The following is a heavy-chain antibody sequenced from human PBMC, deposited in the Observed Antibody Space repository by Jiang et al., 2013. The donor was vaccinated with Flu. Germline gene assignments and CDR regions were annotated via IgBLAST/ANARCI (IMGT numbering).Heavy chain of an antibody. CDR1: GFTFSSYS. CDR3: AKDLEVAVAGLFDY. Sequence: QLLESGGGLVKPGGSLRLSCAASGFTFSSYSMNWVRQAPGKGLEWVSYISSSSSTIYYADSVKGRFTISRDNAKNSLYLQMNSLRAEDTAVYYCAKDLEVAVAGLFDYWGQGTLVTVSS. J-gene: IGHJ4*02. D-gene: IGHD6-19*01. V-gene: IGHV3-48*01. CDR2: ISSSSSTI.